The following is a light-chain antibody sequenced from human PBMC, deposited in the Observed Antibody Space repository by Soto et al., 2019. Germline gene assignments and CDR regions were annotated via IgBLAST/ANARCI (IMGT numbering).Light chain of an antibody. Sequence: EIVLTQSPGTLSLSPGERATLSCRASQSVSRSYLAWYQQKPGQAHRLLIYGASSSAAGIPDRFSGSGSGTDFTLTISRLEPEDFAVYFCRQYSTSPWTFGQGTKVEIK. CDR2: GAS. V-gene: IGKV3-20*01. CDR3: RQYSTSPWT. J-gene: IGKJ1*01. CDR1: QSVSRSY.